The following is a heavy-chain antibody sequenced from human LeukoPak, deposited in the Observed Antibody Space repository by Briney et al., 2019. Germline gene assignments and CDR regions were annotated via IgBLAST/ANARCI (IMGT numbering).Heavy chain of an antibody. D-gene: IGHD2-2*01. CDR1: GYSISTDYF. J-gene: IGHJ1*01. CDR3: VRDIGQLQSED. Sequence: SETLSLTCVVSGYSISTDYFWGWIRQPPGKGLEWIGTISHSGTTFYKPSLKTRITISLDTSKNQFSLKVNSVTAADTAVYCCVRDIGQLQSEDWGQGTLVTV. V-gene: IGHV4-38-2*02. CDR2: ISHSGTT.